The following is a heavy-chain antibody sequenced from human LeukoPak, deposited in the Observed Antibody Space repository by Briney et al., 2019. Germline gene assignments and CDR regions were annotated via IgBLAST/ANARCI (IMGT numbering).Heavy chain of an antibody. Sequence: SETLSLTCTVSGGSISSYYWSWIRQPAGKGLEWIGRIYTSGSTNYNPSLKSRVTMSVDTSKNQFSLKLSSVTAADTAVYYCARVGRVSSGWYYGDYFDYWGQGTLVTVSS. V-gene: IGHV4-4*07. D-gene: IGHD6-19*01. J-gene: IGHJ4*02. CDR3: ARVGRVSSGWYYGDYFDY. CDR1: GGSISSYY. CDR2: IYTSGST.